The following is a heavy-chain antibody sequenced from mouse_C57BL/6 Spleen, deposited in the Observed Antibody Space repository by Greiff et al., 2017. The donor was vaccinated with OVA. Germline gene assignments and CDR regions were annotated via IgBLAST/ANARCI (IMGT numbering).Heavy chain of an antibody. CDR1: GYTFTRYW. V-gene: IGHV1-53*01. D-gene: IGHD2-3*01. CDR2: INPSNGGT. CDR3: ERIGIDCYAYYCAMDY. J-gene: IGHJ4*01. Sequence: QVQLQQPGTELVKPGASVKLSCKASGYTFTRYWMPWVKQSPGQGLEWIGNINPSNGGTNYNEKFKSKATLTVDKSSSTAYMQLRSLTSEDSAVYDWERIGIDCYAYYCAMDYWGQGTSVTVSS.